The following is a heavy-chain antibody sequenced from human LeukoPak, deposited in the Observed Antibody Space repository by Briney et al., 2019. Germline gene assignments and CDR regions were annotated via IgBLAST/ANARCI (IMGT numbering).Heavy chain of an antibody. CDR1: GGSFSGSY. CDR2: INLSGST. J-gene: IGHJ4*02. CDR3: ARVSISLFGVVTAHFDS. D-gene: IGHD3-3*01. V-gene: IGHV4-34*01. Sequence: PSEALSLTCGVSGGSFSGSYWGWIRQPPGKGLEWIGEINLSGSTNYNSSLTSRVTISLDTSKNQFSLNLRSVTTADTAVYYCARVSISLFGVVTAHFDSWGQGTLVAVSS.